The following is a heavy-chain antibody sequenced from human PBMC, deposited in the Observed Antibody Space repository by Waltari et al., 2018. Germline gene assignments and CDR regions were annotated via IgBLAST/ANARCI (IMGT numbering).Heavy chain of an antibody. CDR1: GFTVSSNY. CDR3: ARRSHSSVDAFDI. D-gene: IGHD6-19*01. J-gene: IGHJ3*02. V-gene: IGHV3-53*01. CDR2: IYSGGST. Sequence: EVQLVESGGGLIQPGGSLRLSCAASGFTVSSNYMSWVRQAPGKGLDGVSVIYSGGSTYYADSVKGRFTISRDNSKNTLYLQMNSLRAEDTAVYYCARRSHSSVDAFDIWGQGTMVTVSS.